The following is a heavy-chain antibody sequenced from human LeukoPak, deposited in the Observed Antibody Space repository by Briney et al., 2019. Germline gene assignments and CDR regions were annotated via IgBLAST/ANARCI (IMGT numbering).Heavy chain of an antibody. CDR3: AKRANYNYFDS. CDR1: RFTFDDYA. J-gene: IGHJ4*02. CDR2: ISGSGGTT. Sequence: GGSLRLSCAASRFTFDDYAMHWVRQAPGKGLEWVSVISGSGGTTFYADSVKGRFTISRDNSKNSLYLQMNSLRIEDTALYYCAKRANYNYFDSWGQGTLVTVSS. D-gene: IGHD5-24*01. V-gene: IGHV3-43*02.